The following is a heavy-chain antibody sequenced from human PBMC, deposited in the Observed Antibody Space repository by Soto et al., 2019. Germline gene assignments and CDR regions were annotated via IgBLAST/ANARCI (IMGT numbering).Heavy chain of an antibody. J-gene: IGHJ5*02. CDR1: GGSISSYY. CDR3: VRGLLWFGESKGRFDL. CDR2: IYFSGTT. V-gene: IGHV4-59*08. D-gene: IGHD3-10*01. Sequence: SETLSLTCTVSGGSISSYYWSWIRQPPGKGLEWIGYIYFSGTTNYNPSLRSRVTISVDTSKNQFSLKLSSVTAADTAVYYCVRGLLWFGESKGRFDLWGQGTLVTVSS.